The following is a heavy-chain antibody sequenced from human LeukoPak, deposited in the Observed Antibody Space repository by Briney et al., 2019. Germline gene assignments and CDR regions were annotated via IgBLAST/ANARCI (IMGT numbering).Heavy chain of an antibody. CDR3: AKDPNRYSSSWFDAFDI. CDR1: GFTVDDYA. Sequence: QAGGSLRLSCAASGFTVDDYAMHWVRQAPGKGLERVSGISWNSGSIGYADSVKGRFTISRDNAKNSLYLQMNSLRAEDTALYYCAKDPNRYSSSWFDAFDIWGQGTMVTVSS. V-gene: IGHV3-9*01. D-gene: IGHD6-13*01. J-gene: IGHJ3*02. CDR2: ISWNSGSI.